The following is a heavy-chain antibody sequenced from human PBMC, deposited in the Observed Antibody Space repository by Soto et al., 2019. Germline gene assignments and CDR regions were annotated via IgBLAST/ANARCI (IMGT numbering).Heavy chain of an antibody. J-gene: IGHJ3*02. CDR2: ISGSGGST. V-gene: IGHV3-23*01. D-gene: IGHD3-16*01. CDR1: GFTFSSYA. Sequence: GGSLRLSCAASGFTFSSYAMSWVRQAPGKGLEWVSAISGSGGSTYYGDSRKGEFTISRDNSKNTLYLQMNSLRAEDTAVYYCAKENILSYDYIWGSYRDAFDIWGQGTMVTVSS. CDR3: AKENILSYDYIWGSYRDAFDI.